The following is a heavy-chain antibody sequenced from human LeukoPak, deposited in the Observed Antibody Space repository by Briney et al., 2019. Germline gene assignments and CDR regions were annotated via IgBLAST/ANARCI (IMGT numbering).Heavy chain of an antibody. D-gene: IGHD1-26*01. V-gene: IGHV3-23*01. Sequence: RSLRLSCAASGFTFSTYAMSWVRQAPGKGLEWVSGISGGGGSTYYPDSVKGRFTISRDHSKNTLYLQMNSLRAEDTAVYFCAKHRTVGATGYFDYWGQGALVTVSS. CDR1: GFTFSTYA. CDR2: ISGGGGST. J-gene: IGHJ4*02. CDR3: AKHRTVGATGYFDY.